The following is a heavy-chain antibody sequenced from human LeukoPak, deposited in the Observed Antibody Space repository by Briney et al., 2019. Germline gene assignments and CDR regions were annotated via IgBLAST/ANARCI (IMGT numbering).Heavy chain of an antibody. Sequence: PSETLSLTCTVSGGSISSADYFWSWIRQPPGKGLEWIGYIYHSGSTYYNPSLKSRVTISVDRSKNQFSLKLSSVTAADTAVYYCARERNEMATIYAFDIWGQGTMVTVSS. V-gene: IGHV4-30-2*01. CDR3: ARERNEMATIYAFDI. D-gene: IGHD5-24*01. J-gene: IGHJ3*02. CDR1: GGSISSADYF. CDR2: IYHSGST.